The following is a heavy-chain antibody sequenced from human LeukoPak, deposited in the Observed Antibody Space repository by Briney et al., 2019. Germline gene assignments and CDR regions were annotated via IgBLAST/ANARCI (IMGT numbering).Heavy chain of an antibody. CDR3: AKDIVVVPAAEEGSAFDI. V-gene: IGHV3-30*02. CDR2: IRYDGSNK. D-gene: IGHD2-2*01. J-gene: IGHJ3*02. CDR1: GFTFSSYG. Sequence: GGSLRLSCAASGFTFSSYGMHWVRQAPGKGLEWVAFIRYDGSNKYYADSVKGRFTISRDNSKNTLYLQMNSLRAEDTAVYYCAKDIVVVPAAEEGSAFDIWGQGTMVTVSS.